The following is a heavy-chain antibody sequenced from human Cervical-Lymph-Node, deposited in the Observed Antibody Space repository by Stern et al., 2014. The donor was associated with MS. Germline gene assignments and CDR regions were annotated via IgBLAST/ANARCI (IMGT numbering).Heavy chain of an antibody. J-gene: IGHJ5*02. Sequence: EVQLVQSGPEVKRPGESLKISCQASGYTFTSYWIGWVRQMPGKGLEWIAIIFPGGSDIRYSPSFQGQVTISADKSSSTAYLQWNNLKASDTAIYYCARRHCSSRRCGWFDPWGQGTLVTVSS. D-gene: IGHD2-2*01. V-gene: IGHV5-51*01. CDR2: IFPGGSDI. CDR3: ARRHCSSRRCGWFDP. CDR1: GYTFTSYW.